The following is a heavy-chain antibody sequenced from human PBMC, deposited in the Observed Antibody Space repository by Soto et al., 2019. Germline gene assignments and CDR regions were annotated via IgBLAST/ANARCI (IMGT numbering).Heavy chain of an antibody. CDR2: IYWDDDK. J-gene: IGHJ4*02. CDR3: AHRTINEMATYFDY. CDR1: GFSLSTSGVG. D-gene: IGHD5-12*01. Sequence: QITLKESGPTLVKPTQTLTLTCTFSGFSLSTSGVGVGWIRQPPGKALEWLALIYWDDDKRYSPSLKSRLTITKDTSKNQVVLTMTNMDPVDTATYYCAHRTINEMATYFDYWGQGTLVTVSS. V-gene: IGHV2-5*02.